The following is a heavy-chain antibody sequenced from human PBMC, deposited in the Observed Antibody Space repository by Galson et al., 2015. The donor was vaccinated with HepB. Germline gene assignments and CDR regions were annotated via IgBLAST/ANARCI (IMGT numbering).Heavy chain of an antibody. D-gene: IGHD3-10*01. J-gene: IGHJ4*02. CDR3: VRLYYGSGSNRPFDY. CDR2: IYYRGST. Sequence: ETLSLTCTVSGDSISSSRYNWGWIRQPPGKGLEWIGSIYYRGSTYYNPSLKSRVTISVDTSKNQFSLELSAVTAADTAIYYCVRLYYGSGSNRPFDYWGQGTLVTVSS. CDR1: GDSISSSRYN. V-gene: IGHV4-39*01.